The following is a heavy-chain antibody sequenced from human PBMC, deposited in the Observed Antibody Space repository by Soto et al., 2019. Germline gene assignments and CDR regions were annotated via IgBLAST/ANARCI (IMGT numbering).Heavy chain of an antibody. CDR2: ISGSGGST. Sequence: GGSLRLSCAASGFTFSSYAMSWVRQAPGKGLEWVSAISGSGGSTYYADSVKGRFTISRDNSKNTLYLQMNSLRAEDTAVYYCARGSYSSSWYFAHWGQGTLVTVSS. CDR3: ARGSYSSSWYFAH. J-gene: IGHJ4*02. D-gene: IGHD6-13*01. CDR1: GFTFSSYA. V-gene: IGHV3-23*01.